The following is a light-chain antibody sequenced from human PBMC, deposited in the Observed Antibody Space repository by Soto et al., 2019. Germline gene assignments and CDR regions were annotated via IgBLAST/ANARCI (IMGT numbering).Light chain of an antibody. CDR3: QSYDSGLSGSV. V-gene: IGLV1-40*01. J-gene: IGLJ3*02. Sequence: QSVLTQPPSVSGAPGQRVTISCTGSSSNIGAPYDVHWYQHLPGTAPKLLIFGDNNRPSGVPDRFSASRSGTSASLAITGLQAEDEADYYCQSYDSGLSGSVFGGGTKLTVL. CDR2: GDN. CDR1: SSNIGAPYD.